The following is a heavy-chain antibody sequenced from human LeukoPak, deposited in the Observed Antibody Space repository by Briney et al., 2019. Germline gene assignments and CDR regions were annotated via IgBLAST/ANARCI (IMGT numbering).Heavy chain of an antibody. D-gene: IGHD6-19*01. CDR2: IIPILGIA. V-gene: IGHV1-69*04. Sequence: SVKVSCKASGGTFSSYAISWVRQAPGRGLEWMGRIIPILGIANYAQKFQGRVTITADKSTSTAYMELSSLRSEDTAVYYCARGIAVAATDYWGQGTLVTVSS. CDR1: GGTFSSYA. J-gene: IGHJ4*02. CDR3: ARGIAVAATDY.